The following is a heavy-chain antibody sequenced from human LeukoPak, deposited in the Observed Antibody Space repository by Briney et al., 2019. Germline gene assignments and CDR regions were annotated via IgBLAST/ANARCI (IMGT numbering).Heavy chain of an antibody. CDR3: ARVKFYSWIDY. CDR1: GGSISSGGYY. J-gene: IGHJ4*02. D-gene: IGHD4-11*01. Sequence: SETLSLTCTVSGGSISSGGYYWSWIRQHPGKGLEWIGYSNYSGSTYYNPSLKSRVTISVDTSKNRFSLKLSSVTAADTAVYYCARVKFYSWIDYWGQGTLVTVSS. CDR2: SNYSGST. V-gene: IGHV4-31*03.